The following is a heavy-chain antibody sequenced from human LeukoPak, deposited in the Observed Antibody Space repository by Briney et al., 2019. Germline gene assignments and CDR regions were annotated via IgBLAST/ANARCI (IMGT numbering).Heavy chain of an antibody. CDR2: IYYSGST. J-gene: IGHJ4*02. Sequence: ASETLSLTCTVSGDSISSTSYYWGWIRQPPGKGLEWIGVIYYSGSTYYNPSLESRVTVSVDTSKSQFSLRLSSVTAADTAVYYCARGGLDTKRGGYFDFWGQGILVTVSS. CDR3: ARGGLDTKRGGYFDF. CDR1: GDSISSTSYY. D-gene: IGHD5-18*01. V-gene: IGHV4-39*07.